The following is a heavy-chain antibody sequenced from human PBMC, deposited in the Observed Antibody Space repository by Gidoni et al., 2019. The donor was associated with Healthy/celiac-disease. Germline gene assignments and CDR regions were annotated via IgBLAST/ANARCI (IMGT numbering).Heavy chain of an antibody. CDR3: ARLKSSGYSTYFDD. V-gene: IGHV4-61*07. J-gene: IGHJ4*02. CDR2: IYYSGST. D-gene: IGHD3-22*01. Sequence: PPGKGLEWIGYIYYSGSTNYNPSLKSRVTIAVDTSKNQFSLKLSSVTAADTAVYYCARLKSSGYSTYFDDWGQGTLVTVSS.